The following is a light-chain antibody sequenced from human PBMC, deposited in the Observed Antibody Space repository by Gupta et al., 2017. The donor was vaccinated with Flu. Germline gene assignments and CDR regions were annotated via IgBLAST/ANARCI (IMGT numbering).Light chain of an antibody. Sequence: VPPGEPASISCRSSQSLLHSNGYNYLDWFLQKPGQSPQLLIYLGSSRASGVPDRFSGSGSGTDFTLKISRVEAEDVGVYYCMQALQTPITFGHGTXLEIK. CDR3: MQALQTPIT. CDR1: QSLLHSNGYNY. CDR2: LGS. J-gene: IGKJ5*01. V-gene: IGKV2-28*01.